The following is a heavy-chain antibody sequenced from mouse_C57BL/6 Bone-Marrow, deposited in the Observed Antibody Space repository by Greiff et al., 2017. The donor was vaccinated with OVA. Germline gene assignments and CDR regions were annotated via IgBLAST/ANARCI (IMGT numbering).Heavy chain of an antibody. CDR1: GYTFTDYE. D-gene: IGHD2-3*01. V-gene: IGHV1-15*01. CDR3: TRSLLYYYAMDY. Sequence: SGAELVRPGASVTLSCKASGYTFTDYEMHWVKQTPVHGLEWIGAIDPETGGTAYNQKFKGKAILTADKSSSTAYMELRSLTSEDSAVYYCTRSLLYYYAMDYWGQGTSVTVSS. J-gene: IGHJ4*01. CDR2: IDPETGGT.